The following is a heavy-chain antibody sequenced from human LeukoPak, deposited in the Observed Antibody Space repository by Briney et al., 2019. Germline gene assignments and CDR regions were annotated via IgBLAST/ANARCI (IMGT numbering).Heavy chain of an antibody. J-gene: IGHJ4*02. V-gene: IGHV3-23*01. D-gene: IGHD5-24*01. Sequence: GGSLRLSCAASGFTFSSYAMSWVRQAPGKGLEWVSAISGSGGSTYYADSVKGRFTISADKSISTAYLQWSSLKASDTAMYYCARADVEMATFYYFDYWGQGTLVTVSS. CDR3: ARADVEMATFYYFDY. CDR1: GFTFSSYA. CDR2: ISGSGGST.